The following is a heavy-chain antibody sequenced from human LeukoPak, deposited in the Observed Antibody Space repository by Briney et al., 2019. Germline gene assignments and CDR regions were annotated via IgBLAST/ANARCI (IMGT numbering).Heavy chain of an antibody. Sequence: ASVKVSCKASGGTFGSYAISWVRQAPGQGLEWMGGIIPIFGTANYAQKFQGRVTITTDESTSTAYMELSSLRSEDTAVYYCARGGPILTYSGSYYPKNFDYWGQGTLVTVSS. D-gene: IGHD1-26*01. V-gene: IGHV1-69*05. CDR1: GGTFGSYA. J-gene: IGHJ4*02. CDR3: ARGGPILTYSGSYYPKNFDY. CDR2: IIPIFGTA.